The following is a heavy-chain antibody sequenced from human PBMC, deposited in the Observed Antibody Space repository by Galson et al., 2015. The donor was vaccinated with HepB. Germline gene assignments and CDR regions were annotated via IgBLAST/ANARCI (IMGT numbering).Heavy chain of an antibody. CDR2: FDPEDGET. D-gene: IGHD3-3*01. Sequence: SVKVSCKVSGYTLTELSMHWVRQAPGKGLEWMGGFDPEDGETIYAQKFQGRVTMTEDTSTDTAYMELSSLRSEDTAVYYCAITYYDFWSGTLPHWGQGTLVTVSS. CDR3: AITYYDFWSGTLPH. V-gene: IGHV1-24*01. J-gene: IGHJ4*02. CDR1: GYTLTELS.